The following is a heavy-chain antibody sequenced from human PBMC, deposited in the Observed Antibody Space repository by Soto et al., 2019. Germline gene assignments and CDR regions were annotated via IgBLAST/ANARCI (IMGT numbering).Heavy chain of an antibody. CDR2: VSAYNGNT. D-gene: IGHD2-8*01. CDR3: ARNPSGAKGVCSAFDC. V-gene: IGHV1-18*01. J-gene: IGHJ4*02. Sequence: QVQLLQSGAEVKKPGASVKVSCKTSGYTFINYGISWVRQAPGQGLEWMGWVSAYNGNTKYAQKFQDRVTMTTDRSTSTAYMELRSLRSDDTPVFYCARNPSGAKGVCSAFDCWGRGSLLTVSA. CDR1: GYTFINYG.